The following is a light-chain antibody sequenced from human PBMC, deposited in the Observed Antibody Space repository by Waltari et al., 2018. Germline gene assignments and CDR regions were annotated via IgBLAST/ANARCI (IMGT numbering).Light chain of an antibody. Sequence: QSLLPQLPSAYGPPGHRVTISCSGRSPNIGRNSVHWYQQLPEAAPKLLIYRNNQRPSGVPDRVSGSKSGTSASLAISVLRSEDEADYYCAAWDDSLSGWVFGGGTKLTVL. CDR1: SPNIGRNS. CDR2: RNN. CDR3: AAWDDSLSGWV. J-gene: IGLJ3*02. V-gene: IGLV1-47*01.